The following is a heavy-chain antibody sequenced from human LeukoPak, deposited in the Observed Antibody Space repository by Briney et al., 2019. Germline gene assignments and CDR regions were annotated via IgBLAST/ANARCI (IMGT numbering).Heavy chain of an antibody. J-gene: IGHJ4*02. CDR2: IYYSGST. V-gene: IGHV4-39*07. Sequence: SETLSLTCNVSGGSISGSLYYWGWIRQFPGKGLEWIGSIYYSGSTHYNPSLKSRVTISVDTSKNQFSLKLSSVTAADTAVYYCARGAPSGYDSYYFDYWGQGTLVTVSS. CDR3: ARGAPSGYDSYYFDY. CDR1: GGSISGSLYY. D-gene: IGHD5-12*01.